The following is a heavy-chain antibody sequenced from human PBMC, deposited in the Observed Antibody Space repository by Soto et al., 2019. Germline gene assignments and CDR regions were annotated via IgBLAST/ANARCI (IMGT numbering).Heavy chain of an antibody. J-gene: IGHJ4*02. Sequence: QVQLVQSGAGVKKPGSSVKVSCKASGGTFSSYSINWVRQAPGQGLEWMGEIIPIFGTANYAQKFQCRVTITADESTSTAYMELSSLRSEDTAVYYCARDGGRHSGGIDYWGQGTLVTVSS. V-gene: IGHV1-69*01. CDR2: IIPIFGTA. D-gene: IGHD1-26*01. CDR3: ARDGGRHSGGIDY. CDR1: GGTFSSYS.